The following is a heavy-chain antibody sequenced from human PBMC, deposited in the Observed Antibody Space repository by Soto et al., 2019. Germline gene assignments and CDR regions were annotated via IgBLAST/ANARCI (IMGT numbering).Heavy chain of an antibody. CDR1: SGSISSYY. CDR3: ARDRNYYDSSSAFDI. J-gene: IGHJ3*02. Sequence: PSETLSLTYTVFSGSISSYYWSWIRQPPGKGLEWIGYIYYSGSTNYNPSLKSRVTISVDTSKNQFSLKLSSVTAADTAVYYCARDRNYYDSSSAFDIWGQGTMVTVSS. CDR2: IYYSGST. V-gene: IGHV4-59*01. D-gene: IGHD3-22*01.